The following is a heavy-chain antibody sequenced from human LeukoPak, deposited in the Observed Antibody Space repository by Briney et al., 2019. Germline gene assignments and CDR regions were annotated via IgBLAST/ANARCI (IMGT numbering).Heavy chain of an antibody. V-gene: IGHV1-18*01. CDR2: ISAYNGNT. CDR1: GYTFTSSG. CDR3: ATLAGGYYDSSGYFDY. J-gene: IGHJ4*02. Sequence: ASVKVSCKASGYTFTSSGFTWVRQAPGQGLEWMGWISAYNGNTYFAPKFEGRLTMTTETSTSTAYMELSSLRSEDTAVYYCATLAGGYYDSSGYFDYWGQGTLVTVSS. D-gene: IGHD3-22*01.